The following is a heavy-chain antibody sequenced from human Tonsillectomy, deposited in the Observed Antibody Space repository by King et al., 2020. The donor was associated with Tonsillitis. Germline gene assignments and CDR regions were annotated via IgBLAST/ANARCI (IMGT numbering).Heavy chain of an antibody. CDR1: GYSFRDYF. V-gene: IGHV1-2*06. J-gene: IGHJ4*02. CDR3: VRERVGGLFDY. Sequence: HSVAYVKKPGASVKLSCKTSGYSFRDYFIHWVRQASGQGPEWMGRAQHYSQNFQGRVTMTSDTSTTTVYMELSSLRPEDTAVYYCVRERVGGLFDYWGQGTLVAVSS. D-gene: IGHD2-15*01. CDR2: A.